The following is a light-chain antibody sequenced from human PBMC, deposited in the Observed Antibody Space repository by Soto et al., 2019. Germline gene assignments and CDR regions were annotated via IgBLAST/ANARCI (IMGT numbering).Light chain of an antibody. V-gene: IGLV1-51*01. CDR2: DNN. CDR3: ATWDGSLPAEV. J-gene: IGLJ2*01. CDR1: SSNIGNNY. Sequence: QSVLTQPPSVSAAPGQKVTISCSGSSSNIGNNYVSWYRQLPGTAPKLLIYDNNKRPSGIPDRFSGSKSGTSGTLDITGLQTGDEADYYCATWDGSLPAEVFGGGTKLTVL.